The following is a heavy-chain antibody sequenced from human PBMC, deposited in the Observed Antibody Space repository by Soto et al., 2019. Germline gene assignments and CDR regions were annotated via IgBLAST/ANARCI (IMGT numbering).Heavy chain of an antibody. Sequence: GGSLRLSCAASGFTFSSYSMNWVRQAPGKGLEWVSSISSSSSYIYYADSVKGRFTISRDNAKNSLYLQMNSLRAEDTAVYYCARKNGQQLVRDYYYYMDVWGKGTTVTVSS. V-gene: IGHV3-21*01. J-gene: IGHJ6*03. CDR3: ARKNGQQLVRDYYYYMDV. CDR1: GFTFSSYS. CDR2: ISSSSSYI. D-gene: IGHD6-13*01.